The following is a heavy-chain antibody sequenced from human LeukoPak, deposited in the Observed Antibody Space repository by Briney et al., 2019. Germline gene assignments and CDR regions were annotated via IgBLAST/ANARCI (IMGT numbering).Heavy chain of an antibody. CDR2: YSGST. CDR1: GTPIRSYH. Sequence: SETLSLTCTVSGTPIRSYHWSWIRQPPGKGLEWIGSYSGSTNYNPSLQSRVTISVDTSKNQFSLRLSSVTAADTAVYYCARAGYDILTGYYYFDYWGQGTLVTVSS. CDR3: ARAGYDILTGYYYFDY. D-gene: IGHD3-9*01. V-gene: IGHV4-59*08. J-gene: IGHJ4*02.